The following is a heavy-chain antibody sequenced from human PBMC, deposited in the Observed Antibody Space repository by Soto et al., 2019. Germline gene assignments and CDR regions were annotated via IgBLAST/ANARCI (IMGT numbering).Heavy chain of an antibody. Sequence: QVQLVQSGAEVKKPGASVKVSCKASGYTFTGYYMHWVRQAPGQGLEWMGWIYPNSGGTNYAQKFQGWVTMTRDTSISTAYMELSRLRSDDTAVYYCAILGGERGYCSGGSCPFDYWGQGTLVTVSS. CDR2: IYPNSGGT. D-gene: IGHD2-15*01. V-gene: IGHV1-2*04. CDR3: AILGGERGYCSGGSCPFDY. CDR1: GYTFTGYY. J-gene: IGHJ4*02.